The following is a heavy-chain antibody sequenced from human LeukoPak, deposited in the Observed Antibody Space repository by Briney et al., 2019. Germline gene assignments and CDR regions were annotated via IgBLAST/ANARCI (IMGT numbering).Heavy chain of an antibody. J-gene: IGHJ4*02. CDR3: ASYRGVLDY. CDR1: GNSISSGYY. D-gene: IGHD3-10*01. Sequence: SETLSLTCAVSGNSISSGYYWGWIRQPPGKGLEWIGSIYHSGSTYYNPSLKSRVTISVDTSKNQFSLKLSSVTAADTAVYYCASYRGVLDYWGQGTLVTVSS. V-gene: IGHV4-38-2*01. CDR2: IYHSGST.